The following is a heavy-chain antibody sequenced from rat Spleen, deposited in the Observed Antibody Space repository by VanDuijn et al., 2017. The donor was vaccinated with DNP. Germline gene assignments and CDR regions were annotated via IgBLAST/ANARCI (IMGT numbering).Heavy chain of an antibody. J-gene: IGHJ2*01. CDR3: VRLDRPFDY. CDR2: ISYDGGIT. CDR1: GFTFTNYY. V-gene: IGHV5-22*01. Sequence: EVQLVESGGGLVQPGRSLKLSCAASGFTFTNYYMAWVRQAPTKGLEWVAYISYDGGITNYGDSVKGRFTISRDNAKSTLYLQMYSLRSEDMATYYCVRLDRPFDYWGQGVMVTVSS.